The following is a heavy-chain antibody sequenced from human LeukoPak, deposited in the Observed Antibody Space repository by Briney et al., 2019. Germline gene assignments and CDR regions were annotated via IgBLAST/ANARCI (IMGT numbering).Heavy chain of an antibody. Sequence: SETLSLTCTVSGGSISSSGFHWGWIRQSPGKGLEWIGSIHYGGSTYYSPSLKSRVTISIDTSKSQFSLKLSSMTVADTAVYYCARSLGELSLAAAYWGQGILVTVSS. CDR2: IHYGGST. J-gene: IGHJ4*02. V-gene: IGHV4-39*01. CDR3: ARSLGELSLAAAY. D-gene: IGHD3-16*02. CDR1: GGSISSSGFH.